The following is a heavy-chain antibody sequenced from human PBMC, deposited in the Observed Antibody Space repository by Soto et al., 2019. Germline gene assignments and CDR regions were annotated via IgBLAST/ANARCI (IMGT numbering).Heavy chain of an antibody. CDR3: AAATIGGRFES. D-gene: IGHD3-16*01. J-gene: IGHJ4*02. V-gene: IGHV1-58*01. CDR2: IVVDSGNT. Sequence: QVQLVQSGPEVKKPGNSVKVSCKASGFTFTTSAVQWVRQARGQRLEWIGWIVVDSGNTDYAQQFQERVTFTRDMSTSTAYMELSGLTSDDTAVYYCAAATIGGRFESWGQGTLVTVSS. CDR1: GFTFTTSA.